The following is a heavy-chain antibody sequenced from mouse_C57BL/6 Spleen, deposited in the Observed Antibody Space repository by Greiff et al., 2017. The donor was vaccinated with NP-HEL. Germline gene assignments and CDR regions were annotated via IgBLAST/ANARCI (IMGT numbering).Heavy chain of an antibody. J-gene: IGHJ2*01. V-gene: IGHV1-64*01. CDR1: GYTFTSYW. CDR2: IHPNSGST. Sequence: VQLQQPGAELVKPGASVKLSCKASGYTFTSYWMHWVKQRPGQGLEWIGMIHPNSGSTNYNEKFKSKATLTVDKSSSTAYMQLSSLTSEDSAVYYCAREGYYYGSSYNDWGQGTTLTVSS. CDR3: AREGYYYGSSYND. D-gene: IGHD1-1*01.